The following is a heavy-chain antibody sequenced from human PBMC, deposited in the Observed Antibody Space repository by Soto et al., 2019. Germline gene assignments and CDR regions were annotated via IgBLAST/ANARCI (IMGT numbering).Heavy chain of an antibody. J-gene: IGHJ4*03. CDR3: ARDWSPHTKTWYDALDT. D-gene: IGHD6-13*01. Sequence: GGSLRLSCVGSGFNFNDYWVTWVLQAPWKGLEWVANINPDGSQTYYVDSVKGRFTISRDNAKNSLCLQMHSLRDEDTAVYYCARDWSPHTKTWYDALDTWGQGTLVPVCS. CDR1: GFNFNDYW. V-gene: IGHV3-7*01. CDR2: INPDGSQT.